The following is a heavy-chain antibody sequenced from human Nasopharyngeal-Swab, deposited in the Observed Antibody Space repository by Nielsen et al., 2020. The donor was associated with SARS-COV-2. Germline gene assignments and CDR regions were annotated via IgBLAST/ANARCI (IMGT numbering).Heavy chain of an antibody. CDR3: ARGDYWGLDS. Sequence: GESLKISCAASGFSFRSYAMSWVRQIPGKGLVWVSRISSDGDSTRYADSVKGRFTVSRDNAKKPLYLRLNSLCAEDTAMYYCARGDYWGLDSWGQGTLVIASS. D-gene: IGHD4-17*01. CDR2: ISSDGDST. CDR1: GFSFRSYA. V-gene: IGHV3-74*01. J-gene: IGHJ5*01.